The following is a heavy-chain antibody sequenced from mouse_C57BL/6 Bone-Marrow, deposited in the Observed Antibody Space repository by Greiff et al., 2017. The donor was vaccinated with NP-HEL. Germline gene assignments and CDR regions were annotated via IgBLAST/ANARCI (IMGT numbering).Heavy chain of an antibody. D-gene: IGHD2-1*01. J-gene: IGHJ4*01. Sequence: DVMLVESGGGLVKPGGSLKLSCAASGFTFSSYAMSWVRQTPEKRLEWVATISDGGSYTYYPDNVKGRFTISRDNAKNNLYLQMSHLKSEDTAMYYCAPYGKTYAMDYWGQGTSVTVSS. CDR2: ISDGGSYT. CDR3: APYGKTYAMDY. CDR1: GFTFSSYA. V-gene: IGHV5-4*03.